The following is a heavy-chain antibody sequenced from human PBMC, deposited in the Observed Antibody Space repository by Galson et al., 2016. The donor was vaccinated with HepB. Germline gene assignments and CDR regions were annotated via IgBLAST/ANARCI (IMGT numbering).Heavy chain of an antibody. CDR3: AREGRSGYFGQCSYYGMDV. CDR1: GVSIYSGSYY. Sequence: ETLSLTCTVSGVSIYSGSYYWSWIRQPPGKGLEWIGYIFYSDSTNYNPSLESRVTISVDASKNQFSLKLTSVTAADTALYSCAREGRSGYFGQCSYYGMDVWGQGTTVTVSS. V-gene: IGHV4-61*01. J-gene: IGHJ6*02. CDR2: IFYSDST. D-gene: IGHD3-22*01.